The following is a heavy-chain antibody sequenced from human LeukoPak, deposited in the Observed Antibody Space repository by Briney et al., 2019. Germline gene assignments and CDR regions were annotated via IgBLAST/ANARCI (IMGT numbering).Heavy chain of an antibody. J-gene: IGHJ4*02. CDR3: ASGGSSGWYFSTIYYFDY. D-gene: IGHD6-19*01. Sequence: GGSLRLSCAASGFTFSSYWMTWVRQGPGKGLEWVANIKPDGSLIYYVDSVKGRFTISRDNAKNSLYLQMNSLRAEDTAVYYCASGGSSGWYFSTIYYFDYWGQGTLVTVSS. CDR1: GFTFSSYW. V-gene: IGHV3-7*01. CDR2: IKPDGSLI.